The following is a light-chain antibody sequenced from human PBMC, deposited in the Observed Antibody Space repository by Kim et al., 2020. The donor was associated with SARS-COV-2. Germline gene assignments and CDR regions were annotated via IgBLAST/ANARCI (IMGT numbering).Light chain of an antibody. CDR1: QTTTS. J-gene: IGKJ2*01. Sequence: EIVLTQSPGTLSLSPGEGATLSCRASQTTTSLAWYQQKPGQAPRLLIYDTSTRATGIPDRFSGSGSGTDFTLTITRLEPEDFAVYYCQQYGRSPPTTFGQGTKLEI. CDR3: QQYGRSPPTT. V-gene: IGKV3-20*01. CDR2: DTS.